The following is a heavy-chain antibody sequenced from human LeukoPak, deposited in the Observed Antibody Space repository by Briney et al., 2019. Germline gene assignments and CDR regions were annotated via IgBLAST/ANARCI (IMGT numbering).Heavy chain of an antibody. CDR1: GYTLTELA. CDR2: FDSEDGET. D-gene: IGHD3-22*01. V-gene: IGHV1-24*01. J-gene: IGHJ4*02. Sequence: GASVKVSCKVSGYTLTELAMHWVRQAPGKGIEWMGGFDSEDGETIYAQKFQGRVTMTEDTSTDTAYMELSSLRSEDTAVYYCATVSRGYYVSSGYPFDYWGQGTLVTVSS. CDR3: ATVSRGYYVSSGYPFDY.